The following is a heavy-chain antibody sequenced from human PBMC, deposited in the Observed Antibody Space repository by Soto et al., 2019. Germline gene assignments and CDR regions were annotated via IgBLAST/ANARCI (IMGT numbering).Heavy chain of an antibody. CDR2: ISFDGTKE. V-gene: IGHV3-30-3*01. D-gene: IGHD6-6*01. CDR3: AREQLVPSGYYYGTDV. CDR1: GFTFSSHA. Sequence: QVQLVESGGGVVQPGRSLRLSCAASGFTFSSHAMHWVRQAPGKGLEWVAVISFDGTKEYYADSVKGRFTISRDNSKNTLYLQMNSLRPDDTAVYYCAREQLVPSGYYYGTDVWGEGTTVTVSS. J-gene: IGHJ6*04.